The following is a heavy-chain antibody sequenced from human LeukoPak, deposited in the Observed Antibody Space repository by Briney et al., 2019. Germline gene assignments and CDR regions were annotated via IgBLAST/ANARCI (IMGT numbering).Heavy chain of an antibody. J-gene: IGHJ6*02. V-gene: IGHV3-13*04. CDR3: ARVLRGYSSPYYYYGMDV. D-gene: IGHD5-18*01. CDR2: IDTAGGT. CDR1: GFTFSSYD. Sequence: PGGSLRLSCAASGFTFSSYDMHWVRQGPGKGLEWVSGIDTAGGTYYAGSVKGRFTISRDNAKNTLYLQMNSLRAEDTAVYTCARVLRGYSSPYYYYGMDVWGQGTTVTVSS.